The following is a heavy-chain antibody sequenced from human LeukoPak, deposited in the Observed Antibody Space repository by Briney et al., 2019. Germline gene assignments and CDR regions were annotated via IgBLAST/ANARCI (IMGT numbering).Heavy chain of an antibody. J-gene: IGHJ4*02. D-gene: IGHD1-14*01. CDR2: IHHSGGT. Sequence: SETLSLTGTVSGGSISSFYWSWIRQPPGKELEWIGHIHHSGGTNYNPSLKSRVSISLDMSKNQFSLKLNSVTAADTAMYYCASGPEGRDYWGQGTLVTVSS. CDR3: ASGPEGRDY. CDR1: GGSISSFY. V-gene: IGHV4-59*13.